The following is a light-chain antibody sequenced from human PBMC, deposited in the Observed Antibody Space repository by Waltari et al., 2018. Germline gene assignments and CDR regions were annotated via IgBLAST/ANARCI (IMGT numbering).Light chain of an antibody. Sequence: EIVMTQSPDTLSVSPGDRATLSCTARQTISSRLAWYQQKPGLAPRLLIYGASTRAAGIPARFSGSGSGTEFTLTITSLQSEDFAVYSCQQYSKWPLTFGGGTKVEIK. CDR2: GAS. CDR1: QTISSR. CDR3: QQYSKWPLT. V-gene: IGKV3-15*01. J-gene: IGKJ4*01.